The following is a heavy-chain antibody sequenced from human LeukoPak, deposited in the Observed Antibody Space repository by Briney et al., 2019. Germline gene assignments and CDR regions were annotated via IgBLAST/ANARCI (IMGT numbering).Heavy chain of an antibody. CDR3: ASGGSYGDYADAFDI. J-gene: IGHJ3*02. D-gene: IGHD4-17*01. V-gene: IGHV4-59*01. Sequence: SETLSLTCTVSGGSISSYYWSWIRQPPAKGLEWIGYIYYSGSTNYNPSLKSRVTISVDTSKNQFSLKLSSVTAADTAVYYCASGGSYGDYADAFDIWGQGTMVTVSS. CDR2: IYYSGST. CDR1: GGSISSYY.